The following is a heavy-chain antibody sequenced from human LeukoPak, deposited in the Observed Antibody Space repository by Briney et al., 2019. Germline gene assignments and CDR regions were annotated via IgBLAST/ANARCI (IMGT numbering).Heavy chain of an antibody. CDR2: IRYDGSNK. V-gene: IGHV3-30*02. D-gene: IGHD6-13*01. CDR1: GFTFSSYG. J-gene: IGHJ6*03. CDR3: ARAPGSSSWGYYYYYMDV. Sequence: SGGSLRLSCAASGFTFSSYGMHWVRQAPGKGLEWVAFIRYDGSNKYYADSVKGRFTISRDNSKNTLYLQMNSLRAEDTAVYYCARAPGSSSWGYYYYYMDVWGKGTTVTISS.